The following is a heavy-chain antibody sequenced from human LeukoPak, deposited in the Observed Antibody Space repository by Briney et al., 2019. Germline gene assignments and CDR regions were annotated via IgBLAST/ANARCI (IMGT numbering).Heavy chain of an antibody. CDR1: GGSFSGYY. V-gene: IGHV4-34*01. Sequence: SETLSLTCAVYGGSFSGYYWSWIRQPPGKGLEWIGEINHSGSTNYNPSLKSRVTISVDTSKNQFSLKLSSVTAADTAVYYCARPFNQWLAFDYWGQGTLVTVSS. CDR2: INHSGST. CDR3: ARPFNQWLAFDY. D-gene: IGHD6-19*01. J-gene: IGHJ4*02.